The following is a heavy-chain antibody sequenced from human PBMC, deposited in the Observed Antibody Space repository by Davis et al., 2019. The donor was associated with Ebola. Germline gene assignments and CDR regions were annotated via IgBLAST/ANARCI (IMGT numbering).Heavy chain of an antibody. V-gene: IGHV3-21*01. CDR2: ISSSSSYI. CDR3: VRGGLPGDYYYMDV. Sequence: PGGSLRLSCAASGFSFSSYAMNWVRQAPGKGLDWVSFISSSSSYIYYADSVKGRFTISRDNAKNSLYLQMNSLRAEDTAVYYCVRGGLPGDYYYMDVWGQGTLVTVSS. J-gene: IGHJ6*03. CDR1: GFSFSSYA. D-gene: IGHD4-11*01.